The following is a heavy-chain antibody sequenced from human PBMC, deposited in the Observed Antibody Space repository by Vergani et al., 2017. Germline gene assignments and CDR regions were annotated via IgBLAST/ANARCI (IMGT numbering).Heavy chain of an antibody. Sequence: QVQLVESGGGVVQPGRSLRLSCAASGFTFSSYGMHWVRQAPGKGLEWVAVIWYDGSNKYYADSVKGRFTISRDNSKNTLYLQMNSLRAEDTAVYYCARGVGYYVSSGYPYYYGMDVWGQGTTVTVSS. D-gene: IGHD3-22*01. CDR2: IWYDGSNK. CDR1: GFTFSSYG. V-gene: IGHV3-33*01. J-gene: IGHJ6*02. CDR3: ARGVGYYVSSGYPYYYGMDV.